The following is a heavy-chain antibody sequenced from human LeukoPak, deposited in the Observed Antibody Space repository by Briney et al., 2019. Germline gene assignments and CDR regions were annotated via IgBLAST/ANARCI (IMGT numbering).Heavy chain of an antibody. CDR1: GGSISSQY. J-gene: IGHJ4*02. V-gene: IGHV4-4*09. CDR2: IYTSGST. Sequence: NPSETLSLTCTVSGGSISSQYWSWIRQPPGKGLEWIGYIYTSGSTTYNPSPKSRVTISVDTSKNQFSLKLTSVTAADTAVYYCARHDATQNDFDYWGQGTLVTVSS. CDR3: ARHDATQNDFDY. D-gene: IGHD4/OR15-4a*01.